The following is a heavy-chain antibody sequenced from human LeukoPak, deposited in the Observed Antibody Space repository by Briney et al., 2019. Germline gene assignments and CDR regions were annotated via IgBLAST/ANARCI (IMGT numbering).Heavy chain of an antibody. V-gene: IGHV3-11*01. CDR1: GFTFSDYY. CDR3: AKGVYYDSSGYQDPDAFDI. J-gene: IGHJ3*02. D-gene: IGHD3-22*01. CDR2: IRSSGSTI. Sequence: TAGRSLRLSCSASGFTFSDYYMSWIRQAPGKGLEWVSYIRSSGSTIYYADSVKGRFTISRDNAKNSLYLQMNSLRAEDTAVYYCAKGVYYDSSGYQDPDAFDIWGQGTMVTVSS.